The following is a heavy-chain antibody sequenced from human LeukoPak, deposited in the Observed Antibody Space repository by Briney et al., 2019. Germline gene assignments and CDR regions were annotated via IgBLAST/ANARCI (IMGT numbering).Heavy chain of an antibody. J-gene: IGHJ4*02. CDR2: ISPSGGST. V-gene: IGHV1-46*01. CDR1: GYTFTSNY. D-gene: IGHD2-2*01. Sequence: GASVKVSCKAFGYTFTSNYMHWVRQAPGQGPEWMGVISPSGGSTTYAQKFQGRVTLTRDMSTSTDYLELSSLRSEDTAVYYCAAAAGDYTAAWGQGTLVTVSS. CDR3: AAAAGDYTAA.